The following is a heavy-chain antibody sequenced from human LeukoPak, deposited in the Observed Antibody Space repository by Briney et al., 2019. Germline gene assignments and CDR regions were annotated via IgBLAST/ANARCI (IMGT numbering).Heavy chain of an antibody. CDR1: GFTFSSYG. Sequence: QPGGSLRLSCAASGFTFSSYGMHWVRQAPGKGLEWVAFIRYDGSNKYYADSVKGRFTISRDNSKNTLYLQMNSLRAEDTAVYYCAKVYGTTTRGYFDLWGRGTLVTVSS. J-gene: IGHJ2*01. CDR2: IRYDGSNK. V-gene: IGHV3-30*02. D-gene: IGHD1-1*01. CDR3: AKVYGTTTRGYFDL.